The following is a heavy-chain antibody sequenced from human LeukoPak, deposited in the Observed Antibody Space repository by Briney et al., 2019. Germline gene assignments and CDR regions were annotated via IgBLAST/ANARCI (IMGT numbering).Heavy chain of an antibody. CDR1: GFTFSSYS. J-gene: IGHJ4*02. V-gene: IGHV3-21*04. Sequence: GGSLRLSCAASGFTFSSYSMNWVRQAPGKGLEWVSSISSSSSYIYYADSVKSRFTISRDNAKNSVYLQMNSLRAEDTALYYCARGSGSSWYFYFDYWGQGTLVTVSS. D-gene: IGHD6-13*01. CDR2: ISSSSSYI. CDR3: ARGSGSSWYFYFDY.